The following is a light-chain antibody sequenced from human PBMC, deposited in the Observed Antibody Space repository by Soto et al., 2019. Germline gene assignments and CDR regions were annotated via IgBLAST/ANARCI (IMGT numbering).Light chain of an antibody. CDR1: SSDVGAYNY. V-gene: IGLV2-14*03. J-gene: IGLJ1*01. Sequence: ALTQPASVSGSPGQSITISCTGTSSDVGAYNYVSWYQHHPGKAPKLMIYDVSNRPSGVSDRFSGSKSGNTASLTISGLQAEDEADYYCSSSTSSNTLVFGAGTKLTVL. CDR3: SSSTSSNTLV. CDR2: DVS.